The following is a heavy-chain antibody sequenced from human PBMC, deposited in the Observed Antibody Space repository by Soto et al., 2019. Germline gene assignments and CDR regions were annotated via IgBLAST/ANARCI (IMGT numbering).Heavy chain of an antibody. D-gene: IGHD5-12*01. V-gene: IGHV3-23*01. CDR1: GFTFSSYA. J-gene: IGHJ6*02. Sequence: GEYLKISCAASGFTFSSYAMSWVRQAPGKGLEWVSAISGRGGCTYYADSVKGRFTISRDNSKKTLYLQMNSLRAEDTAVSYCAKGGGPWLYYYYSVMVVWGQGTTVTVAS. CDR3: AKGGGPWLYYYYSVMVV. CDR2: ISGRGGCT.